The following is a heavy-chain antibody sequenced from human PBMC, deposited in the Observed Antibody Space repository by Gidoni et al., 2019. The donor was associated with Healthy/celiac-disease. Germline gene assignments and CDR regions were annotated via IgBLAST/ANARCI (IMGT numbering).Heavy chain of an antibody. Sequence: EVQLVESGGGLVQPGGSLRLSCAASGFTFSSYAMHWVRQAPGKGLEYVSAISSNGGSTYYANSVKGRFTISRDNSKNTLYLQMGSLRAEDMAVYYCARAPSSGWLNLYYFDYWGQGTLVTVS. D-gene: IGHD6-19*01. V-gene: IGHV3-64*01. CDR2: ISSNGGST. J-gene: IGHJ4*02. CDR1: GFTFSSYA. CDR3: ARAPSSGWLNLYYFDY.